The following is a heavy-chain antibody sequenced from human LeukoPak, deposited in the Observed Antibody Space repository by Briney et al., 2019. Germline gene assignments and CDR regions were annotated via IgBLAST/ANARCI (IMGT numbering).Heavy chain of an antibody. V-gene: IGHV1-69*13. CDR2: IIPIFGTA. CDR1: GGTFSSYA. CDR3: ARGPRWGGYDFLALQPNFDY. D-gene: IGHD5-12*01. J-gene: IGHJ4*02. Sequence: GASVKVSCKASGGTFSSYAISWVRQAPGQGLEWMGGIIPIFGTANYAQKFQGRVTITADESTSTAYMELSSLRSEDTAVYYCARGPRWGGYDFLALQPNFDYWGQGTLVTVSS.